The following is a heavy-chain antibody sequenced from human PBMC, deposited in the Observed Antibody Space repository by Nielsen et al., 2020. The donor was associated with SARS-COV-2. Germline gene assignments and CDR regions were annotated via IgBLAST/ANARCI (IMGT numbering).Heavy chain of an antibody. CDR3: ARQPRSIISNWFDP. D-gene: IGHD1-14*01. CDR2: IDLTDSHT. CDR1: GFSFTNYW. Sequence: GESLKISCKASGFSFTNYWICWVRQMPGKGLEWMGNIDLTDSHTNYSQSFQGHVTISADNSITTAYLQWSSLDASDSAMYYCARQPRSIISNWFDPWGQGTLVTVST. J-gene: IGHJ5*02. V-gene: IGHV5-10-1*01.